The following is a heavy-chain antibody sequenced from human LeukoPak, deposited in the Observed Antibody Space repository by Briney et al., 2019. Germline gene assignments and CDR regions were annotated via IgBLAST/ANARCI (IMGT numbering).Heavy chain of an antibody. CDR3: ARDLGSSRYGWFDP. D-gene: IGHD6-13*01. CDR2: IYYSGST. J-gene: IGHJ5*02. V-gene: IGHV4-59*12. CDR1: GGSISRYY. Sequence: PSETLSLTCTVSGGSISRYYWSWIRQPPGKGLEWIGYIYYSGSTNYNPSLKSRVTISVDTSKNQFSLKLSSVTAADTATYYCARDLGSSRYGWFDPWGQGTLVTVSS.